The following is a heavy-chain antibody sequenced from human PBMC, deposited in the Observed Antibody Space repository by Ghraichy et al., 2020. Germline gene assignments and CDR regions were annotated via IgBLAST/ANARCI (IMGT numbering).Heavy chain of an antibody. CDR3: ARDTEDIVVVPAAISDPSNYYYYYGMDV. CDR2: ISAYNGNT. CDR1: GYTFTSYG. J-gene: IGHJ6*02. Sequence: ASVKVSYKASGYTFTSYGISWVRQAPGQGLEWMGWISAYNGNTNYAQKLQGRVTMTTDTSTSTAYMELRSLRSDDTAVYYCARDTEDIVVVPAAISDPSNYYYYYGMDVWGQGTTVTVSS. D-gene: IGHD2-2*02. V-gene: IGHV1-18*01.